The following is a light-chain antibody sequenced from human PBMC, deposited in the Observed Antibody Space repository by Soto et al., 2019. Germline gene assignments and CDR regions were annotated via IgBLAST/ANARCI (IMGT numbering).Light chain of an antibody. Sequence: DIQMTQSPSTLSASVGDRVTITCRARQSISSWLAWYQQKPGKAPKVLIFDASSLESGVPSRFSGSGSATEFTLTISSLQPDDFATYYCQQYSTYPWTFGQGTKVDI. CDR3: QQYSTYPWT. V-gene: IGKV1-5*01. J-gene: IGKJ1*01. CDR2: DAS. CDR1: QSISSW.